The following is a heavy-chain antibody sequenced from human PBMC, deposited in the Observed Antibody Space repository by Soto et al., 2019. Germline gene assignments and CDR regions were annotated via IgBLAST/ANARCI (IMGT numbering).Heavy chain of an antibody. V-gene: IGHV3-23*01. J-gene: IGHJ6*02. CDR2: MSGSGSSI. CDR1: HFAFNIDA. CDR3: ARDNWNGAYYGLDV. Sequence: EAQLLESGGGLVQPGESLTLSCVASHFAFNIDAMTWVRQAPGKGLEWVSSMSGSGSSIYYADSVKGRFTITRDKYKKTLYLQLNSLRGEDTAVYWCARDNWNGAYYGLDVLGQGTSVTVS. D-gene: IGHD1-20*01.